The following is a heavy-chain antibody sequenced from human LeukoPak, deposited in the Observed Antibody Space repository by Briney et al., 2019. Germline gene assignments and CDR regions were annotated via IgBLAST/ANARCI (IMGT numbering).Heavy chain of an antibody. Sequence: SETLSLTCTVSGGSITNYYWSWIRQPAGKGLEWIGRIYTSGSTNYNPSLKSRVTMSVDTSKNQFSLKLSSVTAADTAVYYCARVFTDYGDAWFDPWGQGTLVTVSS. CDR3: ARVFTDYGDAWFDP. CDR2: IYTSGST. D-gene: IGHD4-17*01. J-gene: IGHJ5*02. V-gene: IGHV4-4*07. CDR1: GGSITNYY.